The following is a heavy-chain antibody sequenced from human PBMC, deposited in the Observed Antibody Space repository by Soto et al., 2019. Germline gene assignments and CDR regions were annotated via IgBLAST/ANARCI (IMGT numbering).Heavy chain of an antibody. Sequence: EVQLLESGGGVVQPGGSLRLSCAASGFTFSAYAMSWVRQAPGKGLQWVSGVGGSDTDKHYVDSVRGRFTVSRDNSMNTLYLQMNSLRADDTAVYYCAKDATAVNGVWDPFDMWGQGTEVTVSS. CDR2: VGGSDTDK. CDR1: GFTFSAYA. V-gene: IGHV3-23*01. CDR3: AKDATAVNGVWDPFDM. J-gene: IGHJ3*02. D-gene: IGHD2-8*01.